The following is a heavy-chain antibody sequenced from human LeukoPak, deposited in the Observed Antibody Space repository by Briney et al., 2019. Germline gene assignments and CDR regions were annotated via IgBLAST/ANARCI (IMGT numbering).Heavy chain of an antibody. CDR3: ARVPVTTYRWFDP. Sequence: GGSLRLSXAASGFTVSSNYMSWVRQAPGKGLEWVSVIYSGGSTYYADSVKGRFTISRDNSKNTLYLQMNSLRAEDTAVYYCARVPVTTYRWFDPWGQGTLVTVSS. V-gene: IGHV3-53*01. J-gene: IGHJ5*02. D-gene: IGHD4-11*01. CDR1: GFTVSSNY. CDR2: IYSGGST.